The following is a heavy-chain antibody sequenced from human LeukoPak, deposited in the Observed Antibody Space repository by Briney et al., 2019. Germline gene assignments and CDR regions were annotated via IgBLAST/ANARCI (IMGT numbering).Heavy chain of an antibody. J-gene: IGHJ1*01. CDR2: ISYDGSNK. D-gene: IGHD6-13*01. V-gene: IGHV3-30-3*01. Sequence: GGSLRLSCAASGFTFSSYAMHWVRQAPGKGLEWVAVISYDGSNKYYADSVKGRFTISRDNSKNTLYLQTNSLRAEDTAVYYCARDRKRYSSNWGPQAEYFQHWGQGTLVTVSS. CDR3: ARDRKRYSSNWGPQAEYFQH. CDR1: GFTFSSYA.